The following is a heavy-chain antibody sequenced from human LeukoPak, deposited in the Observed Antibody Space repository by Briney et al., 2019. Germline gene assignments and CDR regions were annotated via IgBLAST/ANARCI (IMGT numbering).Heavy chain of an antibody. Sequence: GGSLRLSCAASGFTFSSYAMSWVRHAPGKGLEWVSAISGSSGSTYYADSVKGRFTISRDNSKNTLYLQMNSMRAEDTAVYYCARGTVLRYFDWLSNGGYYYYYMDVWGKGTTVTISS. V-gene: IGHV3-23*01. CDR2: ISGSSGST. J-gene: IGHJ6*03. CDR1: GFTFSSYA. D-gene: IGHD3-9*01. CDR3: ARGTVLRYFDWLSNGGYYYYYMDV.